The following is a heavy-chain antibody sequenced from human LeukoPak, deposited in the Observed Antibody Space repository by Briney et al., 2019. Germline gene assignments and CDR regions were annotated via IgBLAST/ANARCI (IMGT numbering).Heavy chain of an antibody. V-gene: IGHV4-34*01. D-gene: IGHD6-19*01. Sequence: SETLSLTCAVYGGSFSGYYWSWIRQPPGKGLGWSGEINHSGSTNYNPSLKSRVTISVDTSKNQFSLKLSSVTAADTAVYYCARGPAGYSSGWFDYWGQGTLVTVSS. CDR3: ARGPAGYSSGWFDY. CDR2: INHSGST. J-gene: IGHJ4*02. CDR1: GGSFSGYY.